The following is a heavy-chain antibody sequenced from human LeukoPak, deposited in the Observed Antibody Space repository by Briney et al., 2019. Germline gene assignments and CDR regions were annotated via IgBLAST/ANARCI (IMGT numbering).Heavy chain of an antibody. V-gene: IGHV1-69*02. D-gene: IGHD6-6*01. J-gene: IGHJ6*03. CDR1: GGTFSSYT. Sequence: SVKVSCKASGGTFSSYTISWVRQAPGQGLEWMGRIIPILGIANYAQKFQGRVTITADKSTSTAYMELSSLRSEDTAVYYCARAVGAARMMYYYYMDVWGKGTTVTVSS. CDR2: IIPILGIA. CDR3: ARAVGAARMMYYYYMDV.